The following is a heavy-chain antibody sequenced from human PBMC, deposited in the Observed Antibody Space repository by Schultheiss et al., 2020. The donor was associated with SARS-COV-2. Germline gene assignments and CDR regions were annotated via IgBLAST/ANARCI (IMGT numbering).Heavy chain of an antibody. CDR1: GFSFSRSG. V-gene: IGHV3-66*01. D-gene: IGHD3-3*01. J-gene: IGHJ4*02. CDR2: IYPAGSE. Sequence: GGSLRLSCAASGFSFSRSGMAWVRQAPGRGLEWVSIIYPAGSEHYADSVKGRFIISRDIAKNTVFLQMNSLRAEDTAIYYCARDFSSGYYLAYWGQGTLVTVSS. CDR3: ARDFSSGYYLAY.